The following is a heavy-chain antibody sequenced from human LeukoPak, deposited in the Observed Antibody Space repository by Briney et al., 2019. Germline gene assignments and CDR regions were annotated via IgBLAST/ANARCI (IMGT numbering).Heavy chain of an antibody. D-gene: IGHD3-22*01. Sequence: SVNVSCKASGGTLSSYAISWVRQAPGQGLEWMGGIIPIFGTANYAQKFQGRVTITTDESTSTAYMELSSLRSEDTAVYYCARGATPNYYDSSGYPGPFDYWGQGTLVTVSS. CDR1: GGTLSSYA. J-gene: IGHJ4*02. V-gene: IGHV1-69*05. CDR3: ARGATPNYYDSSGYPGPFDY. CDR2: IIPIFGTA.